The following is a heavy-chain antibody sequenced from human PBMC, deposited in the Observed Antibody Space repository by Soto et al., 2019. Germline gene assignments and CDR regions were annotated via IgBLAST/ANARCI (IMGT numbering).Heavy chain of an antibody. CDR3: AREDYYGSGSYYISVSPPDNWFDP. Sequence: SLRLSCAASGFTFSSYAMHWVRQAPGKGLEWVAVISYDGSNKYYADSVKGRFTISRDNSKNTLYLQMNSLRAEDTAVYYCAREDYYGSGSYYISVSPPDNWFDPWGQGTLVTAPQ. CDR2: ISYDGSNK. V-gene: IGHV3-30-3*01. J-gene: IGHJ5*02. CDR1: GFTFSSYA. D-gene: IGHD3-10*01.